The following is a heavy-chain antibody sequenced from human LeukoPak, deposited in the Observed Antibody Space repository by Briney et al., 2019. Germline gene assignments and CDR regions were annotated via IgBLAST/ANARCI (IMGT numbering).Heavy chain of an antibody. CDR3: ARDAGYDYVWGSYRLLDYYFDY. V-gene: IGHV3-7*01. CDR1: GFTFSSYW. J-gene: IGHJ4*02. CDR2: IKQDGSEK. Sequence: GGSLRLSCAASGFTFSSYWMSWVRQAPGKGLEWVANIKQDGSEKYYVDSGKGRFTISRDNAKNSLYLQMNSLRAEDTAVYYCARDAGYDYVWGSYRLLDYYFDYWGQGTLVTVSS. D-gene: IGHD3-16*02.